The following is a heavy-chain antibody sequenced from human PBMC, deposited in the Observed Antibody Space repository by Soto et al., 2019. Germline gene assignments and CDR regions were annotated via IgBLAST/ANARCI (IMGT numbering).Heavy chain of an antibody. CDR1: GGTFSSYA. CDR2: IIPIFGST. CDR3: ARSYGDPSGGY. D-gene: IGHD4-17*01. J-gene: IGHJ4*02. Sequence: SVKVSCKASGGTFSSYAISWVRQAPGQGLEWMGGIIPIFGSTSYAQKFQGRVTMTRDTSTSTVYMELSSLRSEDTAVYYCARSYGDPSGGYWGQGTLVTVSS. V-gene: IGHV1-69*05.